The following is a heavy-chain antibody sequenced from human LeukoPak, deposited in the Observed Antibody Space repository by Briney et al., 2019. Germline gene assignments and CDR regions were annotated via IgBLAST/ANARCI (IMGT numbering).Heavy chain of an antibody. D-gene: IGHD3-10*01. CDR1: GGSISSYY. J-gene: IGHJ4*02. CDR2: IYYSGST. V-gene: IGHV4-59*01. Sequence: SETLSLTCTVSGGSISSYYWSWIRQPPGKGLEWTGYIYYSGSTNYNPSLKSRVTISVDTSKNQFSLKLSSVTAADTAVYYCARATMVRGVISVVDYWGQGTLVTVSS. CDR3: ARATMVRGVISVVDY.